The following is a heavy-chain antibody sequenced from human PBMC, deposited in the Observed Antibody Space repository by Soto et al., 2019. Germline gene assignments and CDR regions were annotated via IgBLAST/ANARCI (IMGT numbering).Heavy chain of an antibody. Sequence: QVQLVQPGAEVRKPGASVKLSCNTSGYSFGDFAIHWVRQTPGLSLEWMGWINAGIGNFKHSQRFQDRVSLTRDTSTSTVYLELRWLTSEDTAVYYCARPSCSTPDCLRPYNLYGLDVWGHGTTVIVS. V-gene: IGHV1-3*01. CDR1: GYSFGDFA. J-gene: IGHJ6*02. CDR2: INAGIGNF. CDR3: ARPSCSTPDCLRPYNLYGLDV. D-gene: IGHD2-2*01.